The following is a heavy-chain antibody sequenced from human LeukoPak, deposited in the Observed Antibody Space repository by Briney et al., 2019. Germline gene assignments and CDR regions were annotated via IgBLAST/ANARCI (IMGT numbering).Heavy chain of an antibody. CDR1: GYTFTSYG. J-gene: IGHJ3*02. Sequence: GASVKVSCKASGYTFTSYGISWVRQAPGQGLEWMGWISAYNGNTNYAQKLQGRVTMTTDTSTSIAYMELRSLRSDDTAVYYCARVQGRFGSYYPHAFDIWGQGTMVTVSS. D-gene: IGHD1-26*01. CDR3: ARVQGRFGSYYPHAFDI. CDR2: ISAYNGNT. V-gene: IGHV1-18*01.